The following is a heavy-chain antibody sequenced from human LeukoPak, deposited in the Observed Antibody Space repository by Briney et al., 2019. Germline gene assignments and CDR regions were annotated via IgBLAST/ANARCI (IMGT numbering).Heavy chain of an antibody. J-gene: IGHJ5*02. V-gene: IGHV4-59*01. CDR2: IYYSGST. CDR3: ASEVSRDWFDP. Sequence: SETLSLTCTVSGGSISSYYWSWIRQPPGKGLEWIGYIYYSGSTNYNPSIKSQVTISVDTSKNQFSLKLSAVTAADTAVYYCASEVSRDWFDPWGQGTLVTVSS. CDR1: GGSISSYY.